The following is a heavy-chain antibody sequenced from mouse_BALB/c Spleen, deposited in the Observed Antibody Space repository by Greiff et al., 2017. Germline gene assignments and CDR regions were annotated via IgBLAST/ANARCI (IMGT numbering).Heavy chain of an antibody. CDR1: GFNIKDTY. CDR3: APLITTTFDY. V-gene: IGHV14-3*02. J-gene: IGHJ2*01. CDR2: IDPANGNT. Sequence: EVKLMESGAELVKPGASVKLSCTASGFNIKDTYMHWVKQRPEQGLEWIGRIDPANGNTKYDPKFQGKATITADTSSNTAYLQLSSLTSEDTAVYYCAPLITTTFDYWGQGTTLTVSS. D-gene: IGHD1-1*01.